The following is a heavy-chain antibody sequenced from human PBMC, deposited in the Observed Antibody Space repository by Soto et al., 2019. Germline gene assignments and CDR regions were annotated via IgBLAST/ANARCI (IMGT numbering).Heavy chain of an antibody. Sequence: SVKVSCKASGFTFTSSAVQWVRQARGQRLEWIGWIVVGSGNTNYAQKFQERVTITRDMSTSTAYMELSSLRSEDTAVYYCAAGVGAVAGTGAFDIWGQGTMVTVS. CDR1: GFTFTSSA. V-gene: IGHV1-58*01. J-gene: IGHJ3*02. D-gene: IGHD6-19*01. CDR2: IVVGSGNT. CDR3: AAGVGAVAGTGAFDI.